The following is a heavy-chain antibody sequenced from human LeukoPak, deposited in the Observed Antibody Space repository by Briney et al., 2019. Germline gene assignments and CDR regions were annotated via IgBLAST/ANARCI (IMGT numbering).Heavy chain of an antibody. Sequence: GGSLTLSRAPSGFTFSDQYMSSTRHPPGKGLEWVSYNTSSSSHTNHADSVKGRFTISRDNAKNSLYLQMNSLRAEDTAVYYCARDVYDILAGYSDAFDIWGQGTMVTVSS. CDR1: GFTFSDQY. D-gene: IGHD3-9*01. V-gene: IGHV3-11*06. CDR2: NTSSSSHT. J-gene: IGHJ3*02. CDR3: ARDVYDILAGYSDAFDI.